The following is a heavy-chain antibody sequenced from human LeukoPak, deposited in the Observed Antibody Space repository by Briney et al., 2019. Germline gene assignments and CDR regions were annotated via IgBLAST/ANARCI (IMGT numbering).Heavy chain of an antibody. CDR3: ARAPPLVPFDY. V-gene: IGHV4-59*12. D-gene: IGHD6-13*01. J-gene: IGHJ4*02. CDR1: GDSISSDY. Sequence: PSETLSLTCAVSGDSISSDYWSWIRQPPGKGLGWVGYIYYTGSTNYNPSLKSRVTISVDKSKNQFSLKLSSVTAADTAVYYCARAPPLVPFDYWGQGTLVTVSS. CDR2: IYYTGST.